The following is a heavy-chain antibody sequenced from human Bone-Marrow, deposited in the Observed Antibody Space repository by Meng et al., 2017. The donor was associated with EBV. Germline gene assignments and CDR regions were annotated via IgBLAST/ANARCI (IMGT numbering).Heavy chain of an antibody. CDR1: GYAFITYI. D-gene: IGHD2-21*01. CDR3: LRGPPVGVTGPGDY. J-gene: IGHJ4*02. V-gene: IGHV1-3*01. Sequence: QVPLVQSGTAGKELGDSVKVSCQASGYAFITYIMYGVRKAPGQRLEWMGWINADNGYTKYSQNFQGRVTITRDTSATTAYMELSSLRSEDTAVYFCLRGPPVGVTGPGDYWGQGTLVTVSS. CDR2: INADNGYT.